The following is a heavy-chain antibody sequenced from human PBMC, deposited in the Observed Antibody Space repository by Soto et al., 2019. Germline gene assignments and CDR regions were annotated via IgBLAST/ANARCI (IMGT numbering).Heavy chain of an antibody. D-gene: IGHD3-10*01. V-gene: IGHV1-69*01. CDR1: GGTFSSYA. J-gene: IGHJ6*02. CDR2: IIPIFGTA. Sequence: QVQLVQSGAEVKKPGSSVKVSCKASGGTFSSYAISWVRQAPGQGLEWMGGIIPIFGTANYAQKFQGRVTITADESTSTAYLELRSLRSEDTAVYYCARDRGYCSGSHYYYYGMDVWGQGTTVTVSS. CDR3: ARDRGYCSGSHYYYYGMDV.